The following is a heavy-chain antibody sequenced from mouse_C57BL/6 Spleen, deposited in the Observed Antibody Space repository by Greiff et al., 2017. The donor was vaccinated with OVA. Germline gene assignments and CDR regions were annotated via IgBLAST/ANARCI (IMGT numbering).Heavy chain of an antibody. Sequence: EVKLVESGGGLVKPGGSLKLSCAASGFTFSSYAMSWVRQTPEKRLEWVATISDGGSYTYYPDNVKGRFTISRDNAKNNLYLQMSHLKSEDTAMYYCAREWDYYWYFDVWGTGTTVTVSS. D-gene: IGHD2-4*01. CDR1: GFTFSSYA. CDR2: ISDGGSYT. J-gene: IGHJ1*03. V-gene: IGHV5-4*01. CDR3: AREWDYYWYFDV.